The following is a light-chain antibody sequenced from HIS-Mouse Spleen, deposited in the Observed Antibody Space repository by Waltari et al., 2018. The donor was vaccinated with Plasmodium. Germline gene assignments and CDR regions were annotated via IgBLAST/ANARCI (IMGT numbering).Light chain of an antibody. CDR1: QSLLHSNGYNY. CDR3: MQALQTPLT. J-gene: IGKJ4*01. CDR2: LGS. Sequence: DIVMTQSPLSLPVTPGEPASLSCRSSQSLLHSNGYNYLDWYLQKTGQSPQLLIYLGSNRASGVPDRFSGSGSGTDVTLKISRLEAEDVGVYYCMQALQTPLTFGGGTKVEIK. V-gene: IGKV2-28*01.